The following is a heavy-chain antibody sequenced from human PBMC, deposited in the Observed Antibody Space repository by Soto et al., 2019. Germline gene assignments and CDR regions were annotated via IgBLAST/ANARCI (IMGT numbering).Heavy chain of an antibody. CDR3: AREGQTYDFWSGYHNYYYYYMDV. CDR1: GFTFSSYS. CDR2: ISSSSSYI. V-gene: IGHV3-21*01. D-gene: IGHD3-3*01. J-gene: IGHJ6*03. Sequence: GGSLRLSCAASGFTFSSYSMNWVRQAPGKGLEWVSSISSSSSYIYYADSVKGRFTIPRDNAKNSLYLQMNSLRAEDTAVYYCAREGQTYDFWSGYHNYYYYYMDVWGKGATVTVSS.